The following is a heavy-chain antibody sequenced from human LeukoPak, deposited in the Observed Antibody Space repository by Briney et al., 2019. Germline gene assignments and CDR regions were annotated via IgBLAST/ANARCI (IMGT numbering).Heavy chain of an antibody. Sequence: SETLSLTCTVSGYSINSGYYWGWIRQPPGKGLEWIGSIYRSGSTYYNPSLKSQVTISVDTSKNQFSLKLSSVTAADTAVYYCARETPYSSSSYYFDYWGQGTLVTVSS. CDR2: IYRSGST. V-gene: IGHV4-38-2*02. CDR1: GYSINSGYY. J-gene: IGHJ4*02. D-gene: IGHD6-13*01. CDR3: ARETPYSSSSYYFDY.